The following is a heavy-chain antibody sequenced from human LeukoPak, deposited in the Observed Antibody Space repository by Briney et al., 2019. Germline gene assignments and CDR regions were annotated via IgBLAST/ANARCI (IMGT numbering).Heavy chain of an antibody. Sequence: GGSLRLSCAASGFIFSDYYMSWIRQAPGRGLEWVAYIESYGTPMYYADSVEGRFTISRDNANSSLYLHMNSLRVEDTAVYYCARDWDNKPDYWGQGTLVTVSS. J-gene: IGHJ4*02. D-gene: IGHD1/OR15-1a*01. CDR2: IESYGTPM. CDR3: ARDWDNKPDY. V-gene: IGHV3-11*01. CDR1: GFIFSDYY.